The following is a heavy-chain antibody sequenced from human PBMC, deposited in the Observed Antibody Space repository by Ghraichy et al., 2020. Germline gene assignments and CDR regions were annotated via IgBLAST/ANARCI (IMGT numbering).Heavy chain of an antibody. J-gene: IGHJ4*02. CDR3: ARAPWIELHFDS. V-gene: IGHV4-59*01. Sequence: SETLSLTCTVSGSSIISYYWSWIRQPPGKGLEWIGYIHYSGSTKYKPSLKSRVSISLDTSKSQFSLRMSSVTAADTAIYYCARAPWIELHFDSWGQGTLVTVSS. CDR1: GSSIISYY. CDR2: IHYSGST. D-gene: IGHD5-12*01.